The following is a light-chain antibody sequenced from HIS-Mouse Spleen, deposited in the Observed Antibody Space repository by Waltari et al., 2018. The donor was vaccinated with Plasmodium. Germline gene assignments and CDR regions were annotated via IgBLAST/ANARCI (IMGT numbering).Light chain of an antibody. V-gene: IGKV1-6*01. J-gene: IGKJ2*01. Sequence: AIQMTQSPSSLSASVGERVPIPCRASQGIRNDLGWYQQKPGKAPKLLISAASSLQSGVPSRFSGSGSGTDFTLTISSLQPEDFATYYCLQDYNYPYTFGQGTKLEIK. CDR1: QGIRND. CDR3: LQDYNYPYT. CDR2: AAS.